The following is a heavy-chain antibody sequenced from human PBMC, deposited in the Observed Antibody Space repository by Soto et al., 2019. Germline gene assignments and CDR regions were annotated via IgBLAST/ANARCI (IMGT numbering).Heavy chain of an antibody. J-gene: IGHJ6*03. CDR3: EADSLDNYGSGNYYMDV. Sequence: GASVKVSCKASGFTFTSSAMQWVRQARGQRFEWIGWIVVGSGNTNYAQKFQERVTITRDMSTSTAYMELSSLRSEDTAVYYCEADSLDNYGSGNYYMDVWGKGTTVTVSS. CDR2: IVVGSGNT. V-gene: IGHV1-58*02. D-gene: IGHD3-10*01. CDR1: GFTFTSSA.